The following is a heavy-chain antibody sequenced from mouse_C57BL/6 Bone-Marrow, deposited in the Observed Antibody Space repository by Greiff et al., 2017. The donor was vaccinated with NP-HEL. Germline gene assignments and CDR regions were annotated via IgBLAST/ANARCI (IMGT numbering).Heavy chain of an antibody. D-gene: IGHD3-2*02. CDR1: GYTFTSYW. CDR2: INPNNGGT. Sequence: QVQLQQPGTELVKPGASVKLSCTASGYTFTSYWMHWLQQRPGQGLEWIGNINPNNGGTNDNEKVKTKATLTVDKSSSTAYMQLSSLTSEDSAVYYCARDSGYAFDYWGQGTTLTVSS. CDR3: ARDSGYAFDY. J-gene: IGHJ2*01. V-gene: IGHV1-53*01.